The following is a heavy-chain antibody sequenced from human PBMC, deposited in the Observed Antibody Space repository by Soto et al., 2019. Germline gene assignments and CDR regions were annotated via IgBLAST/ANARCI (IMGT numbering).Heavy chain of an antibody. V-gene: IGHV4-4*07. CDR2: IFTSGST. J-gene: IGHJ5*01. CDR1: GGSITNHY. CDR3: ARQTTYISSWFDY. D-gene: IGHD6-13*01. Sequence: QVQLQESGPGLVKPSETLSLTCTVSGGSITNHYWTWIRQPAGTGLEWIGRIFTSGSTNYNPSLKSRLTMSVDTSKNQFSLKLNSVTAADTALYFCARQTTYISSWFDYWGHGTLVTVSS.